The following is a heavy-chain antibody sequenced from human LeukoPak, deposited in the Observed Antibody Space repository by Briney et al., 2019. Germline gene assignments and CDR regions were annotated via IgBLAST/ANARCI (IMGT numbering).Heavy chain of an antibody. CDR1: GFTLSSYD. CDR3: AKGGSSGPPRDYFDY. D-gene: IGHD6-19*01. J-gene: IGHJ4*02. CDR2: ISGSGGSS. V-gene: IGHV3-23*01. Sequence: GGSLRLSCTASGFTLSSYDMSWVRQAPEKALEWVSAISGSGGSSYYAGSVKGRFTISRDNSKNTLYLQMNSLRAEDTAVYYCAKGGSSGPPRDYFDYWGQGTLVTVSS.